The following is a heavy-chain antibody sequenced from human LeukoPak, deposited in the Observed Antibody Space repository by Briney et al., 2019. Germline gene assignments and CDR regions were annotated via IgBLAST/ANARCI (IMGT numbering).Heavy chain of an antibody. Sequence: GGSLRLSCAASGFTFRSYGMHWVRQAPGKGLEWVAVISYDGSNKYYADSVKGRFTISRDNSKNTLYLQMNSLRAEDTAVYYCARLSHDYGDYPKAEELYWGRGTLVTVSS. J-gene: IGHJ4*02. CDR2: ISYDGSNK. CDR1: GFTFRSYG. V-gene: IGHV3-30*19. D-gene: IGHD4-17*01. CDR3: ARLSHDYGDYPKAEELY.